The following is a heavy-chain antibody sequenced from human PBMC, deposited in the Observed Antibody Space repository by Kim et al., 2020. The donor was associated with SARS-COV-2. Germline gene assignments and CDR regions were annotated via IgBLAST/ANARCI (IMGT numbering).Heavy chain of an antibody. J-gene: IGHJ4*01. Sequence: SETLSLTCAVYGGSFSGYYWSWIRQPPGKGLEWIGEINHSGSTNYNPSLKSRVTISVDTSKNQFSLKLSSVTAADTAVYYCARSSILWFGDPYYFDYWG. D-gene: IGHD3-10*01. CDR2: INHSGST. V-gene: IGHV4-34*01. CDR1: GGSFSGYY. CDR3: ARSSILWFGDPYYFDY.